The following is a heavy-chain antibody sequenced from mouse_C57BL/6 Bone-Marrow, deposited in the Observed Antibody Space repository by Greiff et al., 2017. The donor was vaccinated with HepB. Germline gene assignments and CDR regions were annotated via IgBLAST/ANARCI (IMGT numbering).Heavy chain of an antibody. Sequence: QVQLKESGPGLVQPSQSLSITCTVSGFSLTSYGVHWVRQSPGKGLEWLGVIWSGGSTDYNAAFISRLSISKDNSKSQVFFKMHSLQADDTAIYYCARWGYGSTDWYFDVWGTGTTVTVSS. CDR2: IWSGGST. J-gene: IGHJ1*03. D-gene: IGHD1-1*01. V-gene: IGHV2-2*01. CDR3: ARWGYGSTDWYFDV. CDR1: GFSLTSYG.